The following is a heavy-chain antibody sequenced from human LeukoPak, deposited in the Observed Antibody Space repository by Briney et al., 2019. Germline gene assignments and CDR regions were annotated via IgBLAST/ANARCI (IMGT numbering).Heavy chain of an antibody. J-gene: IGHJ6*03. Sequence: ASVKVSCKASGYTFTNYGISWVRQAPEQGLEWMGWISAHNGNTNYAQNLQGRVTMTTDTSTSTAYMELRSLRSDDTAVYYCARDGAIFGVVTSYMDVWGKGTTVTVSS. V-gene: IGHV1-18*01. D-gene: IGHD3-3*01. CDR1: GYTFTNYG. CDR2: ISAHNGNT. CDR3: ARDGAIFGVVTSYMDV.